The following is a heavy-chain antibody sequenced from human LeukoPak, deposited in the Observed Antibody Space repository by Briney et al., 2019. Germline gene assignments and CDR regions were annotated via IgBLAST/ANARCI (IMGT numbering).Heavy chain of an antibody. V-gene: IGHV3-73*01. D-gene: IGHD6-25*01. Sequence: SGGSLRLSCAASGFTVSSSAMHWVRQASGKGLEWVGRIRSKANSYATAYAASVKGRFTISRDDSKNTAYLQMNSLKTEDTAVYYCTRSYSSDIFDYWGQGPLVTVSS. CDR1: GFTVSSSA. J-gene: IGHJ4*02. CDR2: IRSKANSYAT. CDR3: TRSYSSDIFDY.